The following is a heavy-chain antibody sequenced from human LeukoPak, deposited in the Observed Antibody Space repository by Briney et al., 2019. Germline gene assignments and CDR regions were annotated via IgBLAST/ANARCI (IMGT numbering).Heavy chain of an antibody. CDR1: GVSISTYY. CDR3: VRHRTGTAADY. V-gene: IGHV4-59*08. D-gene: IGHD1-7*01. J-gene: IGHJ4*02. CDR2: IYCSGNT. Sequence: SETLSLTCTVSGVSISTYYWSWIRQPPGKGLEWIGCIYCSGNTNNSPSLKSRVTISVDTPKNQFSLSLTSVTAADTAVYYCVRHRTGTAADYWGQGTLVTVSS.